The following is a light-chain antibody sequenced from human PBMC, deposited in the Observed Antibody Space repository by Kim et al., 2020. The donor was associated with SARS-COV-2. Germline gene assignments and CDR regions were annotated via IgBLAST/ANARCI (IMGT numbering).Light chain of an antibody. CDR2: EVS. Sequence: QSALTQPASVSGSPGQTITISCTGTSSDVGDYNYVSWHQHHPAKAPKLMIYEVSNRPSGVSNRFSGSKSGNTASLTISGLQAEDEADYYCSSYISSTTLVLFGGGTQLTVL. J-gene: IGLJ2*01. V-gene: IGLV2-14*01. CDR1: SSDVGDYNY. CDR3: SSYISSTTLVL.